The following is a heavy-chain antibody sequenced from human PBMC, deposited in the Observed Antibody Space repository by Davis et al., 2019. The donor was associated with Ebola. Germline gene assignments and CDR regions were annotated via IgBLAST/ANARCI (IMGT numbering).Heavy chain of an antibody. CDR2: IIPIFGTA. CDR3: ARDRPIYSSGGWSGSFDY. CDR1: GGTFSSYA. Sequence: SVKVSCKASGGTFSSYAISWVRQAPGQGLEWMGGIIPIFGTANYAQKFQGRVTITADESTSTAYMELSSLRSEDTAVYYCARDRPIYSSGGWSGSFDYWGQGTLVTVSS. D-gene: IGHD6-19*01. V-gene: IGHV1-69*13. J-gene: IGHJ4*02.